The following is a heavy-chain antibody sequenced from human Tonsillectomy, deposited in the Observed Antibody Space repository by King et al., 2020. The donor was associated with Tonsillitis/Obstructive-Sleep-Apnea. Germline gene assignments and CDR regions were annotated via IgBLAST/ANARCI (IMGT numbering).Heavy chain of an antibody. J-gene: IGHJ6*02. CDR2: ISYDGSNK. CDR1: GFTFSSYA. D-gene: IGHD5-24*01. Sequence: VQLVESGGGVVQPGRSLRLSCAASGFTFSSYAMRWVRQAPGKGLEWVAVISYDGSNKYYADSVKGRFTISRDGSKNTLYLQMNSLRPEDTAVYYCARASRWLQIGMDVWGQGTTVTVSS. V-gene: IGHV3-30*04. CDR3: ARASRWLQIGMDV.